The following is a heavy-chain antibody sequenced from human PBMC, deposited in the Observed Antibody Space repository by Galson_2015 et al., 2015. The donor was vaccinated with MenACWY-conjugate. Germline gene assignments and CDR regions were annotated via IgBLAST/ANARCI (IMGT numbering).Heavy chain of an antibody. V-gene: IGHV3-33*06. Sequence: SLRLSCAASGFTFNSHGMHWVRQAPGKGLEWVAVIWYDGSSKYYADSVKGRFTISRDNSKNTVYLQMDSLRAEDTAMYYCAKRGAITASIWKDAFDIRGQGTMVTVSS. J-gene: IGHJ3*02. CDR1: GFTFNSHG. D-gene: IGHD1-26*01. CDR3: AKRGAITASIWKDAFDI. CDR2: IWYDGSSK.